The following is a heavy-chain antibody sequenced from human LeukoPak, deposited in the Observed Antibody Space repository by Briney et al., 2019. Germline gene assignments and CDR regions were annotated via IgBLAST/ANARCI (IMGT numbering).Heavy chain of an antibody. Sequence: GGSLRLSCAASGFTFSSYEMNWVRQAPGKRLEWVSYISSSGSTIYYADSVKGRFTISRGNAKNSLYLQVNSLRAEDTAVYYCARDSDFSKPYYFDYWGQGTLVTVSS. CDR3: ARDSDFSKPYYFDY. CDR1: GFTFSSYE. D-gene: IGHD6-13*01. CDR2: ISSSGSTI. V-gene: IGHV3-48*03. J-gene: IGHJ4*02.